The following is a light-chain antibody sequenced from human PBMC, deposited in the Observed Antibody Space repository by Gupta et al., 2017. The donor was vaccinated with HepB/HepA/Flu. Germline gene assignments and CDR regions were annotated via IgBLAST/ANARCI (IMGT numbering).Light chain of an antibody. Sequence: SVLTQSPSLSGTPGQRVTISCSGSSSNVGSKNVNWYQQLPGRAPKLLIYYNDERPSGVPDRFSGSKSDTSASLAISGLQAEDEADYYCAAGDESRNGVVFGGGTKLTVL. J-gene: IGLJ2*01. V-gene: IGLV1-44*01. CDR3: AAGDESRNGVV. CDR2: YND. CDR1: SSNVGSKN.